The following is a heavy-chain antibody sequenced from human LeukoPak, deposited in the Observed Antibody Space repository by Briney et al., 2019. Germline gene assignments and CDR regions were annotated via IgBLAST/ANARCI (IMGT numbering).Heavy chain of an antibody. J-gene: IGHJ5*02. CDR1: GDSVSSNSAA. CDR3: ARDSPSGSYFFTGGDWFDP. V-gene: IGHV6-1*01. CDR2: TYYGSKWYN. D-gene: IGHD1-26*01. Sequence: SQTLSLICAISGDSVSSNSAAWNWIRQSPSRGLEWLGRTYYGSKWYNDYAVSVKSRITINPDTSKNQFSLQLNSVTAADTAVYYCARDSPSGSYFFTGGDWFDPWGQGTLVTVSS.